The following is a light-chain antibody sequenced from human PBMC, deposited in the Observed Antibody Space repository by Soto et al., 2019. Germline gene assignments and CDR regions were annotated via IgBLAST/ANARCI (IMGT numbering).Light chain of an antibody. Sequence: QAVVTQEPSLTVSPGGTVTLTCGSSTGAVTSHHHPYGFQQKAVQAPRTLIYNTSNKHSWTPARFSGSLLGDKAALTLSGAQPEDEAQYYCLLSYNAARVVGGGTKLTVL. CDR2: NTS. CDR3: LLSYNAARV. V-gene: IGLV7-46*01. J-gene: IGLJ2*01. CDR1: TGAVTSHHH.